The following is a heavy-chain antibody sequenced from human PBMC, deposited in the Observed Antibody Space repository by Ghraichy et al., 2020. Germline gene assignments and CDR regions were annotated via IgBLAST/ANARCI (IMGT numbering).Heavy chain of an antibody. V-gene: IGHV3-7*01. CDR2: IKQGGNGK. CDR1: GFTFSNFG. J-gene: IGHJ6*02. D-gene: IGHD5-18*01. Sequence: GGSLRLSCAASGFTFSNFGMTWVRQAPGKGLEWVANIKQGGNGKYCVDSVKGRFTISRDNARNSLYLQMNSLRAEDTAVYYCARPRQPYYYYAMDVWGQGTTVTVSS. CDR3: ARPRQPYYYYAMDV.